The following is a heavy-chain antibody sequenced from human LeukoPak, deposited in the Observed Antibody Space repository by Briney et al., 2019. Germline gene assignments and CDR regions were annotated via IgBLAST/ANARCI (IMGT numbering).Heavy chain of an antibody. V-gene: IGHV3-74*01. Sequence: TGGSLRLSCAASGFTFSSNWMHWVRQAPGKGLVWVSHINSDGSTTTYADSVKGRFTISRDSAKNTLYLQMNSLRAEDTAVYYCARVARGWSVDYWGQGTLVTVSS. J-gene: IGHJ4*02. CDR1: GFTFSSNW. D-gene: IGHD6-19*01. CDR2: INSDGSTT. CDR3: ARVARGWSVDY.